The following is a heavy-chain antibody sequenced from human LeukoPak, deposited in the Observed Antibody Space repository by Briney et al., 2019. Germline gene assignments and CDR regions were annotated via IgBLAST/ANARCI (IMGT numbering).Heavy chain of an antibody. Sequence: GASVKVSCKASGYTFIAYYMHWVRQAPGQGLEWMGWINPNSGGTNYAQKFQGRVTMTRDTSISTAYMDLSRLRSDDTAVYYCARQYTWNYVGYWGQGTLVTVSS. J-gene: IGHJ4*02. V-gene: IGHV1-2*02. D-gene: IGHD1-20*01. CDR2: INPNSGGT. CDR3: ARQYTWNYVGY. CDR1: GYTFIAYY.